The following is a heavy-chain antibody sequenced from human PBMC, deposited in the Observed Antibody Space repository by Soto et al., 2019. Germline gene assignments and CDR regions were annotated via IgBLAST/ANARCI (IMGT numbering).Heavy chain of an antibody. Sequence: EVQLVESGGGLVQPGGSLRLSCSASGFTFSSYAMHWVRQAPGKGLEYVSAISSNGGSTYYADSVKGRFTISRDNSKNTLYLQMSSLRAEDTAVYYCVKTQYYYDSSGDFDYWGQGTLVTASS. D-gene: IGHD3-22*01. CDR1: GFTFSSYA. CDR2: ISSNGGST. V-gene: IGHV3-64D*08. CDR3: VKTQYYYDSSGDFDY. J-gene: IGHJ4*02.